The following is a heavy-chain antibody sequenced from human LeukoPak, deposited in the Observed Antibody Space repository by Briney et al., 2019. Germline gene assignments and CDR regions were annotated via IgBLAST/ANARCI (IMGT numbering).Heavy chain of an antibody. D-gene: IGHD5/OR15-5a*01. Sequence: GGSLRLSCAASGFTFSSYAMSWVRQAPGKGLEWVSVISGSGGSTYYEDSVKGRFTISRDNSKNTLYLQMNSLRAEDTAVYYCAKGLSRGTDVWGQGTTVTVSS. CDR1: GFTFSSYA. CDR3: AKGLSRGTDV. J-gene: IGHJ6*02. V-gene: IGHV3-23*01. CDR2: ISGSGGST.